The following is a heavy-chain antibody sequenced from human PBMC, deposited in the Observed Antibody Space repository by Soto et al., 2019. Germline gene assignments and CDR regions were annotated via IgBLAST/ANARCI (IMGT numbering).Heavy chain of an antibody. J-gene: IGHJ5*01. D-gene: IGHD3-22*01. CDR3: AKGTDVSGYYPNWFDS. CDR2: ISRTGDSA. Sequence: EAHLLESGGALVQPGGSLTLSCAASGFSFSDYAMSWVRQAPGKGLEWVSSISRTGDSAYYADSVKGRFAISRDRSKNRLSLPTNSLRLEDTAVYSCAKGTDVSGYYPNWFDSWGKGPLITVSS. CDR1: GFSFSDYA. V-gene: IGHV3-23*01.